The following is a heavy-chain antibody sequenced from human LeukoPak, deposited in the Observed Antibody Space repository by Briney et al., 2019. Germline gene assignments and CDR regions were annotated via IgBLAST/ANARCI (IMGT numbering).Heavy chain of an antibody. J-gene: IGHJ4*02. CDR3: ASGDVGLPFDY. Sequence: GGSLRLSCADSGFTFDDYTMHWVSQAPGKGLEWVSLISWDGGSTYYADSVKGRFTISRDNSKNSLYLQMNSLRTEDTALYYCASGDVGLPFDYWGQGTLVTVSS. V-gene: IGHV3-43*01. CDR1: GFTFDDYT. CDR2: ISWDGGST. D-gene: IGHD1-26*01.